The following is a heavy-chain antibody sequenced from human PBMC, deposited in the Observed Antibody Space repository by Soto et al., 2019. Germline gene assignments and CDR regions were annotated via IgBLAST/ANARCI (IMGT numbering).Heavy chain of an antibody. Sequence: VKVSCKASGYTFTSYAMHWVRQAPGQRLEWMGWINAGNGNTKYSQKFQGRVTITRDTSASTAYMELSSLRSEDTAVYYCARDYYGSGRSFDYWGQGTLVTVSS. CDR3: ARDYYGSGRSFDY. D-gene: IGHD3-10*01. CDR1: GYTFTSYA. J-gene: IGHJ4*02. CDR2: INAGNGNT. V-gene: IGHV1-3*01.